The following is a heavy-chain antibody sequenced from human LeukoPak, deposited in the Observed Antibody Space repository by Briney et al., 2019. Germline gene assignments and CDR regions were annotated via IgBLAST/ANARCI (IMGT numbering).Heavy chain of an antibody. V-gene: IGHV3-21*01. CDR2: ISSSSSYI. Sequence: AGGSLRLSCTASGFTFSSYSMNWVRQAPGKGLEWVSSISSSSSYIYYADSVKGRFTISRDNAKNSLYLQMNSRSAEDTPVYHCARDKVVGATYFDYLGQGTLATVSS. J-gene: IGHJ4*02. CDR3: ARDKVVGATYFDY. D-gene: IGHD2-15*01. CDR1: GFTFSSYS.